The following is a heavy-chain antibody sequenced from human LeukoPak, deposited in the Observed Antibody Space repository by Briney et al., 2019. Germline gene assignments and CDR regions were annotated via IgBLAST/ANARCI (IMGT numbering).Heavy chain of an antibody. CDR3: ARDNLDAIAGWGFDY. V-gene: IGHV1-18*03. Sequence: GASVKVSCKVSGDTFTSYGMSWVRQAPGQGLEWMGWISAYNGNTYYAPNLQGRVTMTTHTSTRIIYMELRGLRSDDMAVYYCARDNLDAIAGWGFDYGGQGTLVTVSS. CDR1: GDTFTSYG. D-gene: IGHD2-8*01. J-gene: IGHJ4*02. CDR2: ISAYNGNT.